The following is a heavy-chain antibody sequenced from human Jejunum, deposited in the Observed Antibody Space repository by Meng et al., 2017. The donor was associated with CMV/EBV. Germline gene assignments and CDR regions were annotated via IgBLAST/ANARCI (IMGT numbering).Heavy chain of an antibody. V-gene: IGHV1-46*01. CDR3: ARGLCTGDRCPLDS. D-gene: IGHD2-8*02. CDR2: INPSGRGT. Sequence: YGHHLTSYSTPWVRQAPGKGREWMGTINPSGRGTSHAQKFQGRVTMTRNTSTSTVYMELSSLRSDDTAMYYCARGLCTGDRCPLDSWGQGTLVTVSS. J-gene: IGHJ5*02. CDR1: GHHLTSYS.